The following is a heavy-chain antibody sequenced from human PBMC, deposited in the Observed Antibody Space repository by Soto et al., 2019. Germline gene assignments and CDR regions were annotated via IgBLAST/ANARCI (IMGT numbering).Heavy chain of an antibody. D-gene: IGHD6-13*01. J-gene: IGHJ3*02. V-gene: IGHV3-15*01. CDR2: IKSKTDGGTT. Sequence: GGSLRLSCAASGFTFSNAWMSWVRQAPGKGLEWVGRIKSKTDGGTTDYAAPVKGRFTISRDDSKNTLYLQMNSLKTEDTAVYYCTTCIAAAGPDAFDIWGQGTMVTVSS. CDR3: TTCIAAAGPDAFDI. CDR1: GFTFSNAW.